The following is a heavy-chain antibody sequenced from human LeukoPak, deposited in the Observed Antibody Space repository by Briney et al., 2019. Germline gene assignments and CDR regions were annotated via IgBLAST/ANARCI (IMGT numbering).Heavy chain of an antibody. V-gene: IGHV1-69*13. D-gene: IGHD5-24*01. CDR1: GGTFSSYA. CDR2: IIPIFGTA. J-gene: IGHJ4*02. Sequence: SAKVSCKASGGTFSSYAISWVRQAPGQGLEWMGGIIPIFGTANYAQKFQGRVTITADESTSTAYMELSSLRSEDTAVYYCARGWVGMATITQFDYWGQGTLVTVSS. CDR3: ARGWVGMATITQFDY.